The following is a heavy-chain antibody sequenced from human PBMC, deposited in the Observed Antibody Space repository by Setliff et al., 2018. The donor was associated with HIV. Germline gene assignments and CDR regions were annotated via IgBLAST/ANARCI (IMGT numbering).Heavy chain of an antibody. J-gene: IGHJ4*02. CDR1: GYTLTELS. CDR2: FDPEDGET. Sequence: RASVKVSCKVSGYTLTELSMHCVRQAPGKGLEWMGGFDPEDGETIYAQKFQGRVTMTEDTSTDTAYLDLRSLRSDDTAVYYCARDSDNFWSCYYAAFDYWGQGTLVTVSS. D-gene: IGHD3-3*01. V-gene: IGHV1-24*01. CDR3: ARDSDNFWSCYYAAFDY.